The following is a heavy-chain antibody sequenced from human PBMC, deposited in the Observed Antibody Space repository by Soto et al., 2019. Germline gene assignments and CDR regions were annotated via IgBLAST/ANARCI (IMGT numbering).Heavy chain of an antibody. CDR3: ARQAVLPNRHAF. CDR1: GGSISSYY. CDR2: IYYSGST. J-gene: IGHJ4*02. Sequence: PSETLSLTCTVSGGSISSYYWSWIRQPPGKGLEWIGYIYYSGSTNYNPSLKSRVTISVDTSKNQFSLKLSSVTAADTAVYYCARQAVLPNRHAFWGQGSLVTVSA. V-gene: IGHV4-59*08. D-gene: IGHD6-6*01.